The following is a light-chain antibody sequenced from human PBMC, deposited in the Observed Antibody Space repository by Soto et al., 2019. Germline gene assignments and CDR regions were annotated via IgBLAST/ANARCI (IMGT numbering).Light chain of an antibody. CDR2: GAS. Sequence: EIVMTQSPATRSLSPGERATLSCRASQRVSCIYLALYQQTPCPAPRLLIYGASSRATGIPDRFSGSGSGTDFTLTISRLENEDFAMYYCLHHGSSMWTFGQGTKVDIK. CDR3: LHHGSSMWT. CDR1: QRVSCIY. J-gene: IGKJ1*01. V-gene: IGKV3-20*01.